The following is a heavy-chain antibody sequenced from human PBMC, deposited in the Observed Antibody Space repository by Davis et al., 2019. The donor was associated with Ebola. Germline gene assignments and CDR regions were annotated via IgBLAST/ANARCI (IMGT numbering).Heavy chain of an antibody. CDR1: GGSISSYY. CDR2: IYTSGST. CDR3: ARGTRGVVVPAAISPYHYYYMDV. D-gene: IGHD2-2*02. J-gene: IGHJ6*03. V-gene: IGHV4-4*07. Sequence: PSETLSLTCTVSGGSISSYYWSWIRRPAGKGLEWIGRIYTSGSTNYNPSLKSRVTMSVDTSKNQFSLKLSSVTAADTAVYYCARGTRGVVVPAAISPYHYYYMDVWGKGTTVTVSS.